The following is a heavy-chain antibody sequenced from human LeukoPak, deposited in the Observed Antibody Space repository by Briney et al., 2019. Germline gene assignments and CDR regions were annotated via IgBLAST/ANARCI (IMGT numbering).Heavy chain of an antibody. CDR3: ARDTGGSGSYYNFPPYYYHYYMDV. J-gene: IGHJ6*03. CDR1: GYTFTSYG. CDR2: ISAYNGNT. V-gene: IGHV1-18*01. D-gene: IGHD3-10*01. Sequence: ASVKVSCKASGYTFTSYGISWVRQAPGQGLEWMGWISAYNGNTNYAQKLQGRVTMTTDTSTSTAYMELRSLRSDDTAVYYCARDTGGSGSYYNFPPYYYHYYMDVWGKGTTVTVSS.